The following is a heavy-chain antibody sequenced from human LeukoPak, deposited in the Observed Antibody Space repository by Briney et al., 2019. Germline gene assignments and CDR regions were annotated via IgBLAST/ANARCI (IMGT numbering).Heavy chain of an antibody. D-gene: IGHD3-10*01. Sequence: PSDTLSLTCTVSGGSISSYYWSWIRQPPGKGLEWIGYIYYSGSTNYNPSLKSRVTISVDTSKNQFSLKLSSVTAEDTAVYYCARGRYYYGSGSYRPSYGMDVWGQGTTVTVSS. CDR1: GGSISSYY. CDR2: IYYSGST. CDR3: ARGRYYYGSGSYRPSYGMDV. J-gene: IGHJ6*02. V-gene: IGHV4-59*01.